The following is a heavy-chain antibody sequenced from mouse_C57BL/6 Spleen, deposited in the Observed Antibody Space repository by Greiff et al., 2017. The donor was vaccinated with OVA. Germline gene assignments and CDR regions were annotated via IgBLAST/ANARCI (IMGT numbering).Heavy chain of an antibody. J-gene: IGHJ1*03. D-gene: IGHD1-1*01. V-gene: IGHV6-6*01. CDR3: TREDYYGSSRYFDV. CDR2: IRNKANNHAT. CDR1: GFTFSDAW. Sequence: EVKVEESGGGLVQPGGSMKLSCAASGFTFSDAWMDWVRQSPEKGLEWVAEIRNKANNHATYYAESVKGRFTISRDDSKSSVYLQKNSLRAEDTGIYDCTREDYYGSSRYFDVWGTGTTVTVSA.